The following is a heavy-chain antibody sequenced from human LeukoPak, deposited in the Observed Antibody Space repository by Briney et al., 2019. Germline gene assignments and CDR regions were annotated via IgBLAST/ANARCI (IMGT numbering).Heavy chain of an antibody. Sequence: SETLSLTCTVSGGSISSYYWSWLRQPPGKGLEWIGYIYYSGSTNYNPSLKSRITISVDTSKNQFSLKVSSVTAADTALYYCARGGSSWDVIDYWGQGTLVTVSS. CDR1: GGSISSYY. CDR3: ARGGSSWDVIDY. CDR2: IYYSGST. D-gene: IGHD6-13*01. V-gene: IGHV4-59*08. J-gene: IGHJ4*02.